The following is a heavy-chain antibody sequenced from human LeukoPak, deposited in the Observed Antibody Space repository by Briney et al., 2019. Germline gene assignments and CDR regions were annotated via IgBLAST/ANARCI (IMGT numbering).Heavy chain of an antibody. J-gene: IGHJ5*01. V-gene: IGHV3-23*01. CDR3: AKDRHAPGRYCSSTSCFHFDS. Sequence: GGSLRLSCAASGFTFSSYWMHWVRQAPGKGLEWVSGISGSGGSTYYADSVKGRFTISRDNNKNTLYLQMNSLRAEDTAVYYCAKDRHAPGRYCSSTSCFHFDSWGQGTLVTVSS. CDR2: ISGSGGST. CDR1: GFTFSSYW. D-gene: IGHD2-2*01.